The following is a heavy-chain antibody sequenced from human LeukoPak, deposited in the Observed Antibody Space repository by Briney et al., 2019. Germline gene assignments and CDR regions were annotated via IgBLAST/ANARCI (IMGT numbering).Heavy chain of an antibody. CDR2: IYTSGST. J-gene: IGHJ4*02. CDR3: ARGGEVYDYVWGSYRFDY. Sequence: PSETLSLTCTVSGGSISSYYWSWIRQPAGKGLEWIGRIYTSGSTNYNPSLKSRVTMSVDTSKNQFSLKLSSVTAADTAVYSCARGGEVYDYVWGSYRFDYWGQGTLVTVSS. CDR1: GGSISSYY. D-gene: IGHD3-16*02. V-gene: IGHV4-4*07.